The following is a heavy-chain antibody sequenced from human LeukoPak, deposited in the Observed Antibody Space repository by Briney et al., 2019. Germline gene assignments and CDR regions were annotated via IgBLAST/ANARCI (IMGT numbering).Heavy chain of an antibody. V-gene: IGHV4-34*01. CDR2: INHSGST. J-gene: IGHJ4*02. Sequence: SETLSLTCAVYGGSFSGYYWSWIRQPPGKGLEWIGEINHSGSTNYNPSLESRVTISVDTSKNQFSLKLSSVTAADTAVYYCARGRVGYYDSSGYYYWGQGTLVTVSS. CDR1: GGSFSGYY. CDR3: ARGRVGYYDSSGYYY. D-gene: IGHD3-22*01.